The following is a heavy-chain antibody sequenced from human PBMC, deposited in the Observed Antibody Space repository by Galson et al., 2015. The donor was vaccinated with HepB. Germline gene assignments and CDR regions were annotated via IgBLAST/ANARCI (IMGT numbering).Heavy chain of an antibody. CDR2: IHPIGPYA. Sequence: QSGAAVKKPGESLRISCKGSGYSFINHWISWVRQLPGRGPEWVGRIHPIGPYASFNPSFQGHVTFSTDKSISTAYLQWSSLRASDTAIYYCARHLVIDGYNYNDFDYWGQGTLVTVSS. CDR3: ARHLVIDGYNYNDFDY. D-gene: IGHD5-24*01. V-gene: IGHV5-10-1*01. CDR1: GYSFINHW. J-gene: IGHJ4*02.